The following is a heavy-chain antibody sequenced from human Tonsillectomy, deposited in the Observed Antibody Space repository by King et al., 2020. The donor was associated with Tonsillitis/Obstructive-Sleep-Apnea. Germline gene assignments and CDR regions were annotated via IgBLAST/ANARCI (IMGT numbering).Heavy chain of an antibody. D-gene: IGHD2-21*02. Sequence: VQLQESGPGLVKPSGSLSLTCAVSGGSISSGNGWSWVRQPPGKGLEWLGEIYHSGRTNYNPSPKSPVALSVDKSQKLSSVTAADTAVYYCARNRGDPGSYFYYYMDVWGKGTTVTVSS. CDR1: GGSISSGNG. J-gene: IGHJ6*03. V-gene: IGHV4-4*02. CDR3: ARNRGDPGSYFYYYMDV. CDR2: IYHSGRT.